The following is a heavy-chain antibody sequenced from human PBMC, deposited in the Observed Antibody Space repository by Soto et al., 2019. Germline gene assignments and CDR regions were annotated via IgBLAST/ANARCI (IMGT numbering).Heavy chain of an antibody. J-gene: IGHJ5*02. V-gene: IGHV1-69*13. D-gene: IGHD6-13*01. Sequence: AASVKVSCKASGGTFSSYAISSVRQAPGQGLEWMGGIIPIFGTANYAQKFQGRVTITADESTSTAYMELSSLRSEDTAVYYCARLGIAAAENNWFDPWGQGTLVTVSS. CDR2: IIPIFGTA. CDR3: ARLGIAAAENNWFDP. CDR1: GGTFSSYA.